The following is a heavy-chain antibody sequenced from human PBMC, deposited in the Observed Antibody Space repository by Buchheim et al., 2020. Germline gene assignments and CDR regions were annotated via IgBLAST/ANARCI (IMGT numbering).Heavy chain of an antibody. J-gene: IGHJ4*02. Sequence: QVQLQQWGAGLLKPSETLSLTCAVYSGSFSGYYWSWIRQPPGKGLEWIGEINHSGSTNYNPSLKSRVTISVDTSKNQFSLQLSSVTAADTAVYYCATPLYCSGGSCSDYWGQGTL. D-gene: IGHD2-15*01. V-gene: IGHV4-34*01. CDR3: ATPLYCSGGSCSDY. CDR2: INHSGST. CDR1: SGSFSGYY.